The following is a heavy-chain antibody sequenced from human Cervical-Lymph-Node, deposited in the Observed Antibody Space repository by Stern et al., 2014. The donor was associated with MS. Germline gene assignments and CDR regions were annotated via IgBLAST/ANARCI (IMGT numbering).Heavy chain of an antibody. D-gene: IGHD1-14*01. CDR1: GGNLSNYA. V-gene: IGHV1-69*06. CDR2: IIPLFNTA. CDR3: ARDPPEIMPSREGGDY. J-gene: IGHJ4*02. Sequence: QVQLVQSGTEVKKPGSSVKVSCQASGGNLSNYAISWLRQAPREGLEWIGGIIPLFNTAKYAQKFQGRITITADKSTSTIYMELSNLISEDTAVYYCARDPPEIMPSREGGDYWGQGTLVTVSS.